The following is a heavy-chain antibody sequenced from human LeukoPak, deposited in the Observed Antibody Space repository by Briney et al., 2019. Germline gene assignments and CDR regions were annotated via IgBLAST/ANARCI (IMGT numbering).Heavy chain of an antibody. CDR3: ARGDSSGKIDY. V-gene: IGHV4-34*01. J-gene: IGHJ4*02. CDR1: GGSFSGYY. CDR2: INHSGST. D-gene: IGHD6-19*01. Sequence: SETLSLTCAVYGGSFSGYYWSWIRQPPGKGLEWIGEINHSGSTNYNPSLKSRVTISVDTSKNQFSPKLSSVTAADTAVYYCARGDSSGKIDYWGQGTLVTVSS.